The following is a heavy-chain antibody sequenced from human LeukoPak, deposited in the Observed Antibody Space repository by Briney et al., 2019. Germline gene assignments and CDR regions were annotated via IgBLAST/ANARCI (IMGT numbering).Heavy chain of an antibody. CDR3: AREPLLGYCSSTSCYPFDP. CDR2: INPNSGGT. Sequence: ASVKVSCKASGYTFTGYYMHWVRQAPGQGLEWMGWINPNSGGTTYAQKFQGRVTMTRDTSISTAYMELSRPRSDDTAVYYCAREPLLGYCSSTSCYPFDPWGQGTLVTVSS. D-gene: IGHD2-2*01. J-gene: IGHJ5*02. V-gene: IGHV1-2*02. CDR1: GYTFTGYY.